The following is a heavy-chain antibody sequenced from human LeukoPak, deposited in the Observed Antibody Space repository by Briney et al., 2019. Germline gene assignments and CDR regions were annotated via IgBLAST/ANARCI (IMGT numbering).Heavy chain of an antibody. CDR3: ARNAPYCSGGSCYGNYYYYGMDV. D-gene: IGHD2-15*01. V-gene: IGHV3-53*01. J-gene: IGHJ6*02. Sequence: AGGSLRLSCAASGFTVSSNYMSWVRQAPGKGLEWVSVIYSGGSTYYADSVKGRFTISRDNSKNTLYLQMNSLRAEDTAVYYCARNAPYCSGGSCYGNYYYYGMDVWGQGTTVTVSS. CDR2: IYSGGST. CDR1: GFTVSSNY.